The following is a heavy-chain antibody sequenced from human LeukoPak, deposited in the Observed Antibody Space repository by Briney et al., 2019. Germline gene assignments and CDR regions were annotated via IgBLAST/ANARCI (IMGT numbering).Heavy chain of an antibody. J-gene: IGHJ4*02. Sequence: SVKVSCKASGGTFSSYAISWVRQAPGQGLEWMGGIIPIFGTANYAQKFHGRVTLTTDESTSTAYMELSSLRSEDTAVYYCARDDDSSGYVDYWGQGTLVTVSS. CDR3: ARDDDSSGYVDY. CDR2: IIPIFGTA. V-gene: IGHV1-69*05. D-gene: IGHD3-22*01. CDR1: GGTFSSYA.